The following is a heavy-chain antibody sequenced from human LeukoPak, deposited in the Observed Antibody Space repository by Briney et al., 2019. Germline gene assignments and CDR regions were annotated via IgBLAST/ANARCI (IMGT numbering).Heavy chain of an antibody. CDR1: GYTSTSYD. Sequence: GASVKVSCKASGYTSTSYDINWVRQATGQGLEWMGWMNPNSGNTGYAQKFQGRVTMTRNTSISTAYMELSSLRSEDTAVYYCARESGYSYGPGGYWGQGTLVTVSS. CDR2: MNPNSGNT. V-gene: IGHV1-8*01. J-gene: IGHJ4*02. CDR3: ARESGYSYGPGGY. D-gene: IGHD5-18*01.